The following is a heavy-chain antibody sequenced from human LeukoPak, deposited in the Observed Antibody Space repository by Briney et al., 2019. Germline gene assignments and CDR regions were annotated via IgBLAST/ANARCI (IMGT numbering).Heavy chain of an antibody. CDR3: AKVEGGWTAAGPNFDY. Sequence: GGSLVLSCAAAGFPFSSYAMSGVRQAPGKGLEWGSAISGSGGSTFYADSVKGRFTISRDNSKNTLYLRMNSLRAEDTAVYYCAKVEGGWTAAGPNFDYWGQGTLVTVSS. J-gene: IGHJ4*02. V-gene: IGHV3-23*01. CDR2: ISGSGGST. D-gene: IGHD6-13*01. CDR1: GFPFSSYA.